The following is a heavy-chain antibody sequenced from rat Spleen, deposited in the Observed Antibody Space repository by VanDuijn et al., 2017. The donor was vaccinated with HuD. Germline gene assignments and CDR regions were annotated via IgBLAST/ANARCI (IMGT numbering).Heavy chain of an antibody. Sequence: EVQLVESDGGLVQPGRSLKLSCAASGFTFSNYDMAWVRQAPTKGLEWVASISTGGGNTYYRDSVKGRFTISRDIAKSTVYLQMNSLRSEDTATYYCVKEANYGGLMDAWGQGASVTVSS. CDR3: VKEANYGGLMDA. D-gene: IGHD1-11*01. CDR2: ISTGGGNT. CDR1: GFTFSNYD. J-gene: IGHJ4*01. V-gene: IGHV5S23*01.